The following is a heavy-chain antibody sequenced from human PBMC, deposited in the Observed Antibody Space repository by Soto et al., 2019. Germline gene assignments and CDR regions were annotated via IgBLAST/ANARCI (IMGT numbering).Heavy chain of an antibody. D-gene: IGHD1-1*01. CDR2: ISAHNGNT. Sequence: QVHLVQSGAEVKKPGASVKVSCKGSGYGFTTYGITWVRQAPGQGLEWMAWISAHNGNTNYAQKLQGRVTVTRDTSTSTAYMELTGVRSDYTAVYYCARGRYGDYWGQGALVTVSS. V-gene: IGHV1-18*01. CDR3: ARGRYGDY. CDR1: GYGFTTYG. J-gene: IGHJ4*02.